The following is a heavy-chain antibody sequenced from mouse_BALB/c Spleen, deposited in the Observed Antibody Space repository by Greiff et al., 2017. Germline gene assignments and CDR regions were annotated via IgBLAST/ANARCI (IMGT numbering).Heavy chain of an antibody. Sequence: EVQLQESGPGLVKPSQSLSLTCTVTGYSITSDYAWNWIRQFPGNKLEWMGYISYSGSTSYNPSLKSRISITRDTSKNQFFLQLNSVTTEDTATYYCARSYYGNSLAYWGQGTLVTVSA. CDR1: GYSITSDYA. CDR3: ARSYYGNSLAY. CDR2: ISYSGST. J-gene: IGHJ3*01. D-gene: IGHD2-1*01. V-gene: IGHV3-2*02.